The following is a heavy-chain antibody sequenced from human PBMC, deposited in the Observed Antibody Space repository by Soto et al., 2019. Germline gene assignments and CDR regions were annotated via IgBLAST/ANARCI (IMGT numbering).Heavy chain of an antibody. CDR1: GFTFSSYW. CDR2: LSPDGSIT. V-gene: IGHV3-74*01. Sequence: GWSLRLSCAASGFTFSSYWMNWVRQVPGKGLAWVSRLSPDGSITKYADSVKGRFTISRDNAKNTLYLQMNSLGAEDTAVYYCLRVLCHGGNGVCSSWGQGTLVIVSS. J-gene: IGHJ4*02. CDR3: LRVLCHGGNGVCSS. D-gene: IGHD2-8*01.